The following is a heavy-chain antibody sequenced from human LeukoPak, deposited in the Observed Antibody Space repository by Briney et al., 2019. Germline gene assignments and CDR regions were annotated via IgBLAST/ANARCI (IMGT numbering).Heavy chain of an antibody. CDR1: GASISTYY. J-gene: IGHJ4*02. CDR3: AREDRYCSGGSCYS. V-gene: IGHV4-4*07. CDR2: IYTSGST. D-gene: IGHD2-15*01. Sequence: SETLSLTCRVSGASISTYYWSWIRQPAGKGLEWIGRIYTSGSTNYNPSLKSRVIISVDTSKNQFSLELSSVTAADTAVYYCAREDRYCSGGSCYSWGQGTLVTVSS.